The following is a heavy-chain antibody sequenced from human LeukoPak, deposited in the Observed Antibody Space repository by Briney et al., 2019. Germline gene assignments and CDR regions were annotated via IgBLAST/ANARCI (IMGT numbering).Heavy chain of an antibody. D-gene: IGHD3-10*01. CDR2: IKQDGSEK. Sequence: GSLRLSCAASGFTFSSYWMSWVRQAPGKGLEWVANIKQDGSEKYYVDSVKGRFTISRDNAKSSLYLQMNSLRAEDTAVYYCASDRGATPQEIFDYWGQGTLVTVSS. V-gene: IGHV3-7*01. J-gene: IGHJ4*02. CDR1: GFTFSSYW. CDR3: ASDRGATPQEIFDY.